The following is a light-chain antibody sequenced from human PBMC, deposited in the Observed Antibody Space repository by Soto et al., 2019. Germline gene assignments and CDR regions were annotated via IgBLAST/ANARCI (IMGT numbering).Light chain of an antibody. J-gene: IGKJ2*01. CDR2: GAS. V-gene: IGKV3D-20*02. Sequence: PGERATLSCRASQSLTNDYLAWYQQKPGQAPRLLIFGASSRATGIPDRFSGSGSGTDFTLKISRVEAEDVGVYYCMQRTEFPFSFGQGTKVDIK. CDR3: MQRTEFPFS. CDR1: QSLTNDY.